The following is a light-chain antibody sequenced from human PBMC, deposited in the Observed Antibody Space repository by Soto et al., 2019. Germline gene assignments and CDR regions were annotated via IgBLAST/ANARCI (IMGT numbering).Light chain of an antibody. V-gene: IGKV2-30*01. J-gene: IGKJ2*01. CDR3: MQATHWQYT. Sequence: DVVMTQSPLSLPVTLGQPASISCRSSQGLGNTYLNWFHQRPGQSPRRLIYKVSNRDSGVPDRYSGSGSGTDFTLKISRVEAEDVGLYFCMQATHWQYTFGQGTKLEI. CDR2: KVS. CDR1: QGLGNTY.